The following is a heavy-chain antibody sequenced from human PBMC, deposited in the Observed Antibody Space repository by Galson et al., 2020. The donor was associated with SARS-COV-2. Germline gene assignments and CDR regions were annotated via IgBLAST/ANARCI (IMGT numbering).Heavy chain of an antibody. V-gene: IGHV1-8*01. CDR2: MNPNSGNT. Sequence: ASVKVSCKASGYTFTSYDINWVRQATGQGLEWMGWMNPNSGNTGYAQKFQGRVTMTRNTSISTAYMELSSLRSEDTAVYYCARGAEVANYYYYGMDVWGQGTTVTVSS. CDR3: ARGAEVANYYYYGMDV. CDR1: GYTFTSYD. D-gene: IGHD2-15*01. J-gene: IGHJ6*02.